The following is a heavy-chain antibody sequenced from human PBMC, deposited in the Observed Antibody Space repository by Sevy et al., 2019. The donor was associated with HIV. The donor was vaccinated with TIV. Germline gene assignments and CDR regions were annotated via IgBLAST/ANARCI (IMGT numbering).Heavy chain of an antibody. J-gene: IGHJ6*02. CDR3: ARGERVNYDSSGNYPLYYYYGMDV. Sequence: SETLSLTCTVSGGSVSSGSYYWSWIRQPPGKGLEWIGYIYYSGSTNYNPSLKSRVTISVDTSKNQFSLKLSSVTAADTAVYYCARGERVNYDSSGNYPLYYYYGMDVWGQGTTVTVSS. CDR1: GGSVSSGSYY. V-gene: IGHV4-61*01. CDR2: IYYSGST. D-gene: IGHD3-22*01.